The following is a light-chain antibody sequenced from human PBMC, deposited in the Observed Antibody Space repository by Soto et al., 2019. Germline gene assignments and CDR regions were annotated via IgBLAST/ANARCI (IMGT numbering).Light chain of an antibody. J-gene: IGLJ1*01. V-gene: IGLV1-44*01. Sequence: QLVLTQPPSASGTPGQRITISCSGSSSNIGRNTVNWFQQLPGTAPKLLVYTDNQRPSGVPDRFSGSKSGTSGSLAISGLQSDDEADYYCAAWDDSLNGHVFGTGTKLTVL. CDR3: AAWDDSLNGHV. CDR1: SSNIGRNT. CDR2: TDN.